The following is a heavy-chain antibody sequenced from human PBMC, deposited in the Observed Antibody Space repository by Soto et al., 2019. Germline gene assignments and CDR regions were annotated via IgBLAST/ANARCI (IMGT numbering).Heavy chain of an antibody. V-gene: IGHV3-23*01. D-gene: IGHD5-18*01. Sequence: SGFTFSSYAMSWVRQAPGKGLEWVLGISGSGDSAYYADSVKGRFTISRDNSKNTLYVQMNSLRAEDTAVYYCALGYSFAPFDPWGQGTLVTVSS. CDR3: ALGYSFAPFDP. CDR1: GFTFSSYA. CDR2: ISGSGDSA. J-gene: IGHJ5*02.